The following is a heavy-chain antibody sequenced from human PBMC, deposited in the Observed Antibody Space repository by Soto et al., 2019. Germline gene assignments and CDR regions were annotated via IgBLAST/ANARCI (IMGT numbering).Heavy chain of an antibody. J-gene: IGHJ4*02. D-gene: IGHD2-21*01. CDR2: IRDSDSVGST. V-gene: IGHV3-23*01. CDR3: AKVRVGIDVDFEY. Sequence: GGSLRLSCAASGFTFSNSAMTCLRQAPAKGLEWVSTIRDSDSVGSTFYADSVKGRFTISRDDSKNTLYLQMSSLRAEDTAMYYCAKVRVGIDVDFEYWGQGA. CDR1: GFTFSNSA.